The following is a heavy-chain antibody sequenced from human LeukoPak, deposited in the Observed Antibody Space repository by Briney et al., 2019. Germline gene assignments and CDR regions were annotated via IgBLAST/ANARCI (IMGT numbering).Heavy chain of an antibody. V-gene: IGHV1-69*13. Sequence: SVKVSCKASGYTFTGYYMHWVRQAPGQGLEWMGGIIPIFGTANYAQKFQGRVTITADESTSTAYMELSSLRSEDTAVYYCARDCSGGSCYSGDYWGQGTLVTVSS. CDR3: ARDCSGGSCYSGDY. CDR2: IIPIFGTA. J-gene: IGHJ4*02. D-gene: IGHD2-15*01. CDR1: GYTFTGYY.